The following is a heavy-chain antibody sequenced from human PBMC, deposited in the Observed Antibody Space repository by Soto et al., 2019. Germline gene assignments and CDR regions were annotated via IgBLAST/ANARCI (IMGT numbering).Heavy chain of an antibody. Sequence: QVQLVQSGAEVKKPGSSVKVSCKASGGTFSSYAISWVRQAPGQGLEWMGGIIPIFGTANYAQKFQGRVTFKEAEPPTKAHMDLTRISSKNTAVYYGHKNTPKKVANENYWAQGPLVPVSS. J-gene: IGHJ4*02. V-gene: IGHV1-69*12. CDR2: IIPIFGTA. CDR3: HKNTPKKVANENY. D-gene: IGHD1-1*01. CDR1: GGTFSSYA.